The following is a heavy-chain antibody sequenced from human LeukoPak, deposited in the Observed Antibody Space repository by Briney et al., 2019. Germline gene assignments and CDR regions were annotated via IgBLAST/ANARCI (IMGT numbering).Heavy chain of an antibody. Sequence: SETLSLTCTVSGGPISSTSYYWGWIRQPPGKGLEWIGSIYYSGSTYYNPSLKSRVTISVDTSKNQFSLKLSSVTAADTAVYYCARVIPVAGTGGPDAFDIWGQGTMVTVSS. J-gene: IGHJ3*02. CDR1: GGPISSTSYY. D-gene: IGHD6-19*01. CDR3: ARVIPVAGTGGPDAFDI. CDR2: IYYSGST. V-gene: IGHV4-39*07.